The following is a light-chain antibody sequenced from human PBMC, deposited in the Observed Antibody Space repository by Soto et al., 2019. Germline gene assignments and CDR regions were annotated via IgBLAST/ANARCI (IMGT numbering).Light chain of an antibody. CDR3: QQLDSYPFT. CDR2: AAS. Sequence: IQLTQSPSSLSASVGDRVTITCRASQGIRNYLAWYQQEPGKAPKLLIYAASTLESGVPSRFSGSGSGTDFSLTISSLQPEDFATYYCQQLDSYPFTCGPGTKVDIK. CDR1: QGIRNY. J-gene: IGKJ3*01. V-gene: IGKV1-9*01.